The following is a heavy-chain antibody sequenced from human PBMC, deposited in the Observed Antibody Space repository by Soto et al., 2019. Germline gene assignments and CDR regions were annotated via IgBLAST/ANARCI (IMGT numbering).Heavy chain of an antibody. J-gene: IGHJ4*02. CDR2: ISGSGGST. CDR1: GFTFSSYA. V-gene: IGHV3-23*01. CDR3: AKESGGVGATFIVY. Sequence: GGSLRLSCAASGFTFSSYAMSWVRQAPGKGLVWVSAISGSGGSTYYADSVQGRFTISRVNSKNTRYLKMNSLRAEDTAVYYCAKESGGVGATFIVYWGQVTLVTVSS. D-gene: IGHD1-26*01.